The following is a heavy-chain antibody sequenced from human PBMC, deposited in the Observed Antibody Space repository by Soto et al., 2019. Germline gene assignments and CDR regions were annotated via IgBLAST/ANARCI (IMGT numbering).Heavy chain of an antibody. V-gene: IGHV3-30*18. CDR3: AKGSSSVYYYYYGIDV. CDR1: GFNFRAYG. D-gene: IGHD6-6*01. CDR2: MSNDGSNK. Sequence: GGSLRLSCVASGFNFRAYGMHWVRQAPGKGLEWVAVMSNDGSNKYYADSVKGRFTISRDNSKNMLYLQMNSLRTEDTAVYYCAKGSSSVYYYYYGIDVWGPGTTVTVSS. J-gene: IGHJ6*02.